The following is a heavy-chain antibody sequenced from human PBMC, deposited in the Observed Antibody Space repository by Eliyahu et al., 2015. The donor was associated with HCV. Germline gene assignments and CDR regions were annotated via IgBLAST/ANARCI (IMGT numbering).Heavy chain of an antibody. D-gene: IGHD6-19*01. CDR2: IHYSGST. V-gene: IGHV4-59*01. J-gene: IGHJ5*02. CDR1: GGSIPTYY. CDR3: ASGGGGIAVTGTGGWFDP. Sequence: QVQLQESGPGLVKPSETLSLTCTVSGGSIPTYYWSWIRQPPGKGLEWIGYIHYSGSTHYNPSLKSRVTISLDTSKNQFSLKLTSVTAADTAMYYCASGGGGIAVTGTGGWFDPWGQGTLVTVSS.